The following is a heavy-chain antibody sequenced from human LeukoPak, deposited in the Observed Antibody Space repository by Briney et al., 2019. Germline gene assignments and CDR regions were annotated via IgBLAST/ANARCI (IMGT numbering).Heavy chain of an antibody. CDR3: ARNINAFGAVIAAFDS. Sequence: KDGESLQISCQASGYIFTSHWIGWVRPLPGKGLEWMGIIYPGDSDTRDSPSFQGQVTISVAKSITTAYLQWSSLKASATAIYFCARNINAFGAVIAAFDSWGQGTLVTVSS. V-gene: IGHV5-51*01. CDR2: IYPGDSDT. J-gene: IGHJ4*02. CDR1: GYIFTSHW. D-gene: IGHD3-16*02.